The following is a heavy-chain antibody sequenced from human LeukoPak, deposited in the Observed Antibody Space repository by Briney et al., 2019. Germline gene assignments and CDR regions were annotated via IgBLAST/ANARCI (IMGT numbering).Heavy chain of an antibody. J-gene: IGHJ6*02. CDR3: AREMRGYDFWSGSPNGMDV. V-gene: IGHV1-69*13. Sequence: SVKVSCKASGGTFSSYAISWVRQAPGQGLEWMGGIIPIFGTANYAQKFQGRVTITADESTSTAYMELSSLRSEDTAVYYCAREMRGYDFWSGSPNGMDVWGQGTTVTVSS. CDR2: IIPIFGTA. D-gene: IGHD3-3*01. CDR1: GGTFSSYA.